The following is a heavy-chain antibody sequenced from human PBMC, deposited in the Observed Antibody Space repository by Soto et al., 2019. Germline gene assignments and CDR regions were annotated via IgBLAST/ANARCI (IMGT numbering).Heavy chain of an antibody. J-gene: IGHJ4*02. D-gene: IGHD6-13*01. CDR3: ARVSSSWYKDYFDY. CDR2: IIPIFGTT. V-gene: IGHV1-69*12. Sequence: QVQLVQSGAEVKKPGSSVKVSCKASGGTFSNYAISWVRQAPGQGLEWMGGIIPIFGTTNYAQRFKGRVPITADESTSAAYMALSSLRSEDTAVYYCARVSSSWYKDYFDYWGQGTLVTVSS. CDR1: GGTFSNYA.